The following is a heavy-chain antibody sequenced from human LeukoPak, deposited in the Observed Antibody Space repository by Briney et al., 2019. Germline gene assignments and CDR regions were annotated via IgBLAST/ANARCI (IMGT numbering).Heavy chain of an antibody. J-gene: IGHJ5*02. CDR3: ARGGFRPET. Sequence: SETRSLACPVAGASVTTYYWSWVRPPPGKGLEYIGYIYYSGSTSYNPSLKSRVTMSVDTSKNQVSLSLNSVTAADTAVYYCARGGFRPETWGQGTLVTVSS. CDR1: GASVTTYY. CDR2: IYYSGST. V-gene: IGHV4-59*02. D-gene: IGHD5-12*01.